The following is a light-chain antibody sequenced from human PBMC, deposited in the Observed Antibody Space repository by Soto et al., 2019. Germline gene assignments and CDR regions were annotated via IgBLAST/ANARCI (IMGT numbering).Light chain of an antibody. V-gene: IGLV1-40*01. CDR1: SSNIGSGYD. Sequence: QSVLTQPPSVSGAPGQRVTISCTGSSSNIGSGYDVQWYQQLPGTAPKLLIYGNSNRPSGVPDRFSGSKSGTSASLAITGLQADDEADYYCQSYDGSLNAHYVFGTGTKVTVL. CDR2: GNS. CDR3: QSYDGSLNAHYV. J-gene: IGLJ1*01.